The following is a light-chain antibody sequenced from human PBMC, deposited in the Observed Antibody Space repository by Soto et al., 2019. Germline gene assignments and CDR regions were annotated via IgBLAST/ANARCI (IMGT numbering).Light chain of an antibody. CDR2: GAS. CDR1: QSVPTNY. J-gene: IGKJ4*01. CDR3: QQYGGSPLT. V-gene: IGKV3-20*01. Sequence: EIVLTQSPGTLSLSPGDTATLSCRASQSVPTNYLAWYQQKPGQAPSLLIYGASRSATGIPDRFSGSGSGTDFTLTIRLEPEDFAVYYCQQYGGSPLTFGGGTKVEI.